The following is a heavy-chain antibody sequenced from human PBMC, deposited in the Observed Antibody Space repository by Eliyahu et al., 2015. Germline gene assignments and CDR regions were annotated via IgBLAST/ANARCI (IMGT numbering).Heavy chain of an antibody. CDR2: IYYSGST. V-gene: IGHV4-31*03. D-gene: IGHD4-17*01. CDR1: GXSISSGGYY. CDR3: ARAETVTTYAFDI. Sequence: QVQLQESGPGLVKPSQTLSLTCTXSGXSISSGGYYWSWIRQHPGKGLEWIGYIYYSGSTYYNPSLKSRVTISVDTSKNQFSLKLSSVTAADTAVYYCARAETVTTYAFDIWGQGTMVTVSS. J-gene: IGHJ3*02.